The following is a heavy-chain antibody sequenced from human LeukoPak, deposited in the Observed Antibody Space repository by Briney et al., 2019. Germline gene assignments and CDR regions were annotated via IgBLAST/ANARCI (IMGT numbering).Heavy chain of an antibody. Sequence: GGSLRLSCAASGFTFSSYAMSWVRHAPGRGLEWVSAISGSGGSTYYADSVKGRHTISRDNSKNTLYLQMNSRRAEDTPVYYWAKRPASGRYSIFWGQGTLVTVSS. CDR1: GFTFSSYA. CDR2: ISGSGGST. CDR3: AKRPASGRYSIF. V-gene: IGHV3-23*01. D-gene: IGHD1-26*01. J-gene: IGHJ1*01.